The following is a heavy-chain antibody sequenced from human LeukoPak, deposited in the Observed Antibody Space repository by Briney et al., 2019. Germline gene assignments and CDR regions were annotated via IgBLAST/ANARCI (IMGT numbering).Heavy chain of an antibody. CDR3: ARGVGRFSSNLDY. CDR1: GDSIGTSSYY. D-gene: IGHD1-26*01. CDR2: AHHSGAT. J-gene: IGHJ4*02. Sequence: SETLSLTCTVSGDSIGTSSYYWGWLRQPPGKGLEWIASAHHSGATYDNPSLKSRVTISLDTSKNQVSLDLTSATAADTAVYYCARGVGRFSSNLDYWGQGTLATVSS. V-gene: IGHV4-39*07.